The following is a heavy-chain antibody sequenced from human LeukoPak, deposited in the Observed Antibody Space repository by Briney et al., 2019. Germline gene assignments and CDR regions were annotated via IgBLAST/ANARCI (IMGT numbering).Heavy chain of an antibody. CDR2: IYYGGST. CDR3: ARVGSAAAGLFDY. D-gene: IGHD6-13*01. V-gene: IGHV4-31*03. Sequence: PSQTLSLTCTVSGGSISSGGYYCTWIRQHPGKGLEWIGYIYYGGSTYYNPSLKSRVTISVYTAKNHFSPKLSSLTAADTAVYYCARVGSAAAGLFDYWGQGTLVTVSS. J-gene: IGHJ4*02. CDR1: GGSISSGGYY.